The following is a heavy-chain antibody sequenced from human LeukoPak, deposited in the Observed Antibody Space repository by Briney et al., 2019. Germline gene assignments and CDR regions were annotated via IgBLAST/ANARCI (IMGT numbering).Heavy chain of an antibody. CDR3: ARNPEGNSGGYFDY. V-gene: IGHV1-69*05. Sequence: SVKVSCKASGGTFSSYAISWVRQAPGQGLEWMGGIIPIFGTANYAQKFQGRVTITTDESTSTAYMELSSLRSEATAVYYCARNPEGNSGGYFDYWGQGTLVTVSS. J-gene: IGHJ4*02. CDR1: GGTFSSYA. D-gene: IGHD4-23*01. CDR2: IIPIFGTA.